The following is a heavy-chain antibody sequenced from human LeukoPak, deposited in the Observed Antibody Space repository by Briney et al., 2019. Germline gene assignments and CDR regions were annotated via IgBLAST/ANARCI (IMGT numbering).Heavy chain of an antibody. J-gene: IGHJ4*02. CDR1: GFSFSTYS. D-gene: IGHD3-10*01. Sequence: PGGSLRLSCAASGFSFSTYSMNWVRQAPGKGPEWVSHISSSSRTIYYADSVKGRFTISRDNGKNSLYLQMNSLRDEDTAVYYCVRGDGWFGELLNFDNWGQGALVTVSS. V-gene: IGHV3-48*02. CDR3: VRGDGWFGELLNFDN. CDR2: ISSSSRTI.